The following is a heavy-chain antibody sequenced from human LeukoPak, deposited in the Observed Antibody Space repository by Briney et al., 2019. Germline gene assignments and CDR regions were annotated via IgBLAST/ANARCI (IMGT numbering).Heavy chain of an antibody. J-gene: IGHJ4*02. CDR3: ARDGQGRYCSGGNCFPFEY. D-gene: IGHD2-15*01. Sequence: AASVKVSCKASGYTFTGYYMHWVRQAPGQGLEWMGWINPNSGGTNYAQEFQGRVTMTRDTSSNTGYMDPSRLTSDDTAVYYCARDGQGRYCSGGNCFPFEYWGQGTLVTVSS. CDR1: GYTFTGYY. V-gene: IGHV1-2*02. CDR2: INPNSGGT.